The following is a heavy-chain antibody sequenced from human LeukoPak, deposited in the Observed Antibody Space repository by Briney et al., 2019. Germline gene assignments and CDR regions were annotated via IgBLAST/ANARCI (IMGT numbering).Heavy chain of an antibody. CDR1: GYTFTSYY. Sequence: GASVKVSCKASGYTFTSYYMHWVRQAPGQGLEWMGIINPSRGSTSQAQTFQGRVTMTTDTSTSTAYMELRSLRSDDTAVYYCARDTTNCSGGSCYWSGFDYWGQGTLVTVSS. CDR3: ARDTTNCSGGSCYWSGFDY. CDR2: INPSRGST. D-gene: IGHD2-15*01. J-gene: IGHJ4*02. V-gene: IGHV1-46*01.